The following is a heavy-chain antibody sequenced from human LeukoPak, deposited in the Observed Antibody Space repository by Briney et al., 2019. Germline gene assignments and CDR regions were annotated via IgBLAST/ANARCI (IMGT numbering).Heavy chain of an antibody. CDR3: ARRQFRSYIVVVPAAIWAFDI. J-gene: IGHJ3*02. V-gene: IGHV4-34*01. Sequence: SETLSLTCAVYGGSFSGYYWSWIRQPPGKGLEWIGEINHSGSTNYDPSLKRRVTISVDTSKNQFSLKLSSVTAADTAVYYCARRQFRSYIVVVPAAIWAFDIWGQGTMVTVSS. CDR1: GGSFSGYY. D-gene: IGHD2-2*02. CDR2: INHSGST.